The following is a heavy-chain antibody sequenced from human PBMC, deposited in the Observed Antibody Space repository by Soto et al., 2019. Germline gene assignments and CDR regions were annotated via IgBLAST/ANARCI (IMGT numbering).Heavy chain of an antibody. V-gene: IGHV4-39*02. CDR1: GGSIISTSYY. Sequence: PEPLSLTCTVSGGSIISTSYYWGSLRQPPGKGLEWIGSIYYSGSTYYNPSLKSRVTISVDTSKNQFSLKLSSVTAADTAIYYCVRDMFGPTDYWGQGTLVTVSS. CDR2: IYYSGST. CDR3: VRDMFGPTDY. J-gene: IGHJ4*02. D-gene: IGHD3-10*02.